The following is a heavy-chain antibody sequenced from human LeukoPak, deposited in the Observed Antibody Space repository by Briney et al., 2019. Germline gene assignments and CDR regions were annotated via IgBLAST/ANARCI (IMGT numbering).Heavy chain of an antibody. D-gene: IGHD5/OR15-5a*01. CDR3: ARDLPYFDP. V-gene: IGHV3-23*01. CDR2: IRGSGGST. CDR1: GFTFTTYA. J-gene: IGHJ5*02. Sequence: GGSLRLSCAASGFTFTTYAMSWVRQAPGKGLEWDSGIRGSGGSTFYADSVKGRFTISGDNSKNTLYLQMNSLRAEDTAVYYCARDLPYFDPWGQGTLVTVSS.